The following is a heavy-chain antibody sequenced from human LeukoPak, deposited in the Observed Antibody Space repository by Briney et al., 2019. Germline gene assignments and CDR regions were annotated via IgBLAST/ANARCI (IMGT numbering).Heavy chain of an antibody. CDR2: IWYDGSNK. V-gene: IGHV3-33*01. CDR3: ARERGWLNDYNWFDP. Sequence: GRSLRLSCAASGFTFSSYGMHWVRQAPGKGLEGVADIWYDGSNKYYADSVKRRFTISRDNSKNTLYLKMNRLRAEDTAVYYCARERGWLNDYNWFDPWGQGTLVTVSS. J-gene: IGHJ5*02. CDR1: GFTFSSYG. D-gene: IGHD3-22*01.